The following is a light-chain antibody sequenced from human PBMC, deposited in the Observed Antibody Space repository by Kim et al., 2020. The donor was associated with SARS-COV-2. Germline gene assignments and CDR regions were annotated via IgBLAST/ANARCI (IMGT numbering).Light chain of an antibody. Sequence: SPGDTATLSCRASQSVSTKVSWYQQKPGQAPRPLIYDASTRATDIPARFSGRGSGTDFTLTISSLQSEDLAVYHCQQYDDWPPWTFGQGTKVDIK. CDR2: DAS. V-gene: IGKV3-15*01. J-gene: IGKJ1*01. CDR1: QSVSTK. CDR3: QQYDDWPPWT.